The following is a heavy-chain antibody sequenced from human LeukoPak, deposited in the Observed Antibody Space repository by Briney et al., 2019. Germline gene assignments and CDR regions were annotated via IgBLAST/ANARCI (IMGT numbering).Heavy chain of an antibody. D-gene: IGHD4-17*01. CDR3: ARVGTPSYGDTNQQDY. J-gene: IGHJ4*02. CDR1: GGSFSGYY. V-gene: IGHV4-34*01. CDR2: INHSGST. Sequence: SETLSLTCAVYGGSFSGYYWSWIRQPPGKGLKWIGEINHSGSTNYNPSLKSRVTTSVDTSKNQFSLKLSSVTAADTAVYYCARVGTPSYGDTNQQDYWGQGTLVTVSS.